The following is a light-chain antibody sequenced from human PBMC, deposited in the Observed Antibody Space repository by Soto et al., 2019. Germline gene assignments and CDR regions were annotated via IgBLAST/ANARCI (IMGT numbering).Light chain of an antibody. Sequence: QSVLTQPASVSGSPGQSITISCTGTSSDVGGYIYVSWYQQHPGKAPKLMIYDVSHRPSGVSSRFSGSKSGNTASLTISGLQAEDEADYYCSSYTGSGTLVFGGGTKLTVL. CDR2: DVS. V-gene: IGLV2-14*01. J-gene: IGLJ2*01. CDR1: SSDVGGYIY. CDR3: SSYTGSGTLV.